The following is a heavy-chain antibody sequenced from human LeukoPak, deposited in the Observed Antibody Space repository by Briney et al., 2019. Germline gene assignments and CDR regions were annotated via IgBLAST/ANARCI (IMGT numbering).Heavy chain of an antibody. CDR2: INRSGST. CDR1: GGSFSGYY. CDR3: ARAGSRGGIFDY. J-gene: IGHJ4*02. D-gene: IGHD3-10*01. Sequence: PSETLSLTCAVYGGSFSGYYWSWIRQPPGKGLEWIGEINRSGSTNYNPSLKGRVTISVDTSKNQFSLKLSSVTAADTAVYYCARAGSRGGIFDYWGQGTLVTVSS. V-gene: IGHV4-34*01.